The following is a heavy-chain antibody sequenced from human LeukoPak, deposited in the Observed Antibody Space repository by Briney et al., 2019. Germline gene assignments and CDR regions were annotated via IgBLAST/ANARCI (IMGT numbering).Heavy chain of an antibody. V-gene: IGHV1-2*06. CDR2: INPNSGGT. J-gene: IGHJ4*02. Sequence: ASVEVSCKASGYTFTGYYMHWVRQAPGQGLEWMGRINPNSGGTNYAQKFQGRVTMTRDTSISTAYMELSRLRSDDTAVYYCAWSTVTTNYFDYWGQGTLVTVSS. D-gene: IGHD4-17*01. CDR1: GYTFTGYY. CDR3: AWSTVTTNYFDY.